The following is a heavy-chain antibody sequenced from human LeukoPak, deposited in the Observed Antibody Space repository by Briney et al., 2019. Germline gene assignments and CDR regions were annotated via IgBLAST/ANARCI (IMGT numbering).Heavy chain of an antibody. D-gene: IGHD6-19*01. CDR2: IYYSGST. Sequence: SETLSLTCTVSGGSISSYYWSWIRQPPGKGLEWIGYIYYSGSTNYNPSLKSRVTISVDTSKNQFSLKLSSVTAADTAVYYCARELGSGRLAGTFDYWGQGTLVTVSS. J-gene: IGHJ4*02. V-gene: IGHV4-59*01. CDR3: ARELGSGRLAGTFDY. CDR1: GGSISSYY.